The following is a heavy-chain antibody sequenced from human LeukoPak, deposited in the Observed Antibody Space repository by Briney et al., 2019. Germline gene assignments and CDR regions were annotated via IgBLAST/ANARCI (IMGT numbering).Heavy chain of an antibody. CDR1: GGTFSSYA. J-gene: IGHJ4*02. V-gene: IGHV1-69*05. Sequence: SVKVSCKASGGTFSSYAISWVRQAPGQGLEWMGGIIPIFGTANYAQKFQGRVTITRNTPISTAYMELSSLRAEDTAVYYCAKDEGYSGYEGLFDYWGQGTLVTVSS. CDR2: IIPIFGTA. CDR3: AKDEGYSGYEGLFDY. D-gene: IGHD5-12*01.